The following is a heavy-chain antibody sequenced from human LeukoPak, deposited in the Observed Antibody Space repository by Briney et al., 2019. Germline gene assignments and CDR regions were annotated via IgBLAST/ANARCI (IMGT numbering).Heavy chain of an antibody. Sequence: GASVRVSCKASGYTFTSYGISWVRQAPGQGLEWMGWISAYNGNTNYAQKLQGRVTMTTDTSTSTAYMEQRSLRSDDTAVYYCARRGSGSYRDYFDYWGQGTLVTVSS. J-gene: IGHJ4*02. V-gene: IGHV1-18*01. CDR1: GYTFTSYG. CDR2: ISAYNGNT. CDR3: ARRGSGSYRDYFDY. D-gene: IGHD1-26*01.